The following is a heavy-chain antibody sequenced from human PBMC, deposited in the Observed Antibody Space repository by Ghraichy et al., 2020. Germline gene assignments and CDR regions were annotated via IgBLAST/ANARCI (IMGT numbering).Heavy chain of an antibody. D-gene: IGHD2-15*01. Sequence: SVKVSCKASGGTFSSYAISWVRQAPGQGLEWMGGIIPIFGTANYAQKFQGRVTITADESTSTAYMELSSLRSEDTAVYYCARAMEFWGEGFRCSGGSCYDSDYYYYGMDVWGQGTTVTVSS. CDR2: IIPIFGTA. V-gene: IGHV1-69*13. J-gene: IGHJ6*02. CDR1: GGTFSSYA. CDR3: ARAMEFWGEGFRCSGGSCYDSDYYYYGMDV.